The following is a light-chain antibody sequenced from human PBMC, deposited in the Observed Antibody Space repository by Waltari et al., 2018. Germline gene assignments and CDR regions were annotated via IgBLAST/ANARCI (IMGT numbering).Light chain of an antibody. CDR1: QRVSSN. Sequence: EIVMTQSPATLSVSPGDRATLSCRASQRVSSNLAWYQQKPGQAPRLLIYGASTRATGSPARFSGSGSGTEFTLTISSLQSEDFAVDYCQQYNNWPRTFGQGTKVAIK. CDR3: QQYNNWPRT. V-gene: IGKV3-15*01. J-gene: IGKJ1*01. CDR2: GAS.